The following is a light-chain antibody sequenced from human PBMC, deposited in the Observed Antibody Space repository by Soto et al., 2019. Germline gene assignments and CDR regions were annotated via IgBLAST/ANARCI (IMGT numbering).Light chain of an antibody. V-gene: IGKV1-39*01. J-gene: IGKJ2*01. Sequence: DIQMTQSPSTLSASVGDTVTITCRASQRISNNLNWYQQKRGEAPNLLMYGAFGLDSGVPSRFRGSASGTDFTLTIGSLQPEDCATYYCQQFYSAPYTFGQGTKLEIK. CDR2: GAF. CDR1: QRISNN. CDR3: QQFYSAPYT.